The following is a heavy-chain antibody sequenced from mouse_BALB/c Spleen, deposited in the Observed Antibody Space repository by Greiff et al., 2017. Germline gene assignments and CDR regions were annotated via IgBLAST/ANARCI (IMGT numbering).Heavy chain of an antibody. J-gene: IGHJ4*01. D-gene: IGHD3-3*01. V-gene: IGHV3-6*02. Sequence: EVKLMESGPDLVKPSQSLSLTCSVTGYSITSGYYWNWIRQFPGNKLEWMGYISYDGSNNYNPSLKNRISITRDTSKNQFFLKLNSVTTEDTATYYCASGDRRAMDYWGQGTSVTVSS. CDR1: GYSITSGYY. CDR3: ASGDRRAMDY. CDR2: ISYDGSN.